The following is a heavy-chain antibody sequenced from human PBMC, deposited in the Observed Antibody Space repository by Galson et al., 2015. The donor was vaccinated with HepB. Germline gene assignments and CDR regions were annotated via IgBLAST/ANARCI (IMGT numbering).Heavy chain of an antibody. CDR1: GGSISSHY. Sequence: LSRTCTVSGGSISSHYWSWIRQPPGKGLEWIGYNYYSGSTNYNPSLKSRVTISVDTSKNQFSLKLSPVTAADTAVYYCARGKSGSSRQFDYWGQGTLVTVSS. V-gene: IGHV4-59*11. CDR3: ARGKSGSSRQFDY. CDR2: NYYSGST. J-gene: IGHJ4*02. D-gene: IGHD6-13*01.